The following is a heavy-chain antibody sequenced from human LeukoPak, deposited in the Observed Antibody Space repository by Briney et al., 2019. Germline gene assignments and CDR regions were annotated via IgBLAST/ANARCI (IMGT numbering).Heavy chain of an antibody. J-gene: IGHJ4*02. V-gene: IGHV4-39*07. CDR1: GGSISSSSYY. CDR3: ARSLGQYFAVSSYFDY. Sequence: SETLSLTCTVSGGSISSSSYYWGWIRQPPGKGLEWIGSIYYSGSTYYNPSLKSRVTISVDTSKNQFSLKLSSVTAADTAVYYCARSLGQYFAVSSYFDYWGQGTLVTVSS. D-gene: IGHD2/OR15-2a*01. CDR2: IYYSGST.